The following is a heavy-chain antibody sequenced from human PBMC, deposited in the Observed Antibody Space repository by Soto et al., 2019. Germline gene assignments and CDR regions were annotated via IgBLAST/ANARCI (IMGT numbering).Heavy chain of an antibody. CDR2: ISYDGSNK. V-gene: IGHV3-30-3*01. J-gene: IGHJ3*02. D-gene: IGHD4-17*01. CDR1: GFTFSSYA. Sequence: QVQLVESGGGVVQPGRSLRLSCAASGFTFSSYAMHWVRQAPGKGLEWVAVISYDGSNKYYADSVKGRFTISRDNSKNTLYLQMNSLRAEDTAVYYCASLDYTDDYGDYVDAFDIWGQGTMVTVSS. CDR3: ASLDYTDDYGDYVDAFDI.